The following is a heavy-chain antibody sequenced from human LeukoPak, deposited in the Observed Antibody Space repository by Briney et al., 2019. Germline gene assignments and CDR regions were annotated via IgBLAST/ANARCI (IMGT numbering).Heavy chain of an antibody. CDR3: ARSYTAMVIYYYYGMDV. Sequence: GGSLRLSCVASGFTFSSYWMSWVRQAPGKGLEWVANIKQDGSEKYYVDSVKGRFTISRDNAKNSLYLQMNSLRAEDTAVYYCARSYTAMVIYYYYGMDVWGQGTTVTVSS. J-gene: IGHJ6*02. V-gene: IGHV3-7*01. CDR1: GFTFSSYW. CDR2: IKQDGSEK. D-gene: IGHD5-18*01.